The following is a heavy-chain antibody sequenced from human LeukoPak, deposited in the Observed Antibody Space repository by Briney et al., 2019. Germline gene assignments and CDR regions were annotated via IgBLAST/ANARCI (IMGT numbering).Heavy chain of an antibody. V-gene: IGHV4-4*07. D-gene: IGHD4-17*01. CDR1: GGSISSYY. CDR3: ARDLFTVKAFDI. J-gene: IGHJ3*02. Sequence: SGTLSLTCTVSGGSISSYYWSWIRQPAGKGLEWIGRIYTSGSTNYNPSLKSRVTMSVDTSKNQFSLKLSSVTAADTAVYYCARDLFTVKAFDIWGQGTMVTVSS. CDR2: IYTSGST.